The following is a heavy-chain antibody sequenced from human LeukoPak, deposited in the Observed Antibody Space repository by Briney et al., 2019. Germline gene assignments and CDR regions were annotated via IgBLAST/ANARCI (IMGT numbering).Heavy chain of an antibody. V-gene: IGHV3-74*01. CDR2: INSDEIST. Sequence: GGSLRLSCAASGFTFSSYWMHWVRQAPGKGLVWVSRINSDEISTNYADSVKGRFTISRDNAKNTLYLQMNSLRAEDTAVYYCARVLTRGYSYGSPFDFWGQGTLVTVSS. CDR3: ARVLTRGYSYGSPFDF. J-gene: IGHJ4*02. D-gene: IGHD5-18*01. CDR1: GFTFSSYW.